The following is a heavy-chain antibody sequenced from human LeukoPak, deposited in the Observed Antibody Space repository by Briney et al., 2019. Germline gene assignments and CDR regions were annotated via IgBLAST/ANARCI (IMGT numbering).Heavy chain of an antibody. J-gene: IGHJ5*02. V-gene: IGHV4-39*01. CDR2: IYYSGST. D-gene: IGHD2-15*01. CDR3: ARGAGYCSGGSCPNWFDP. Sequence: SETLSLTCTVSGGSISSSSYYWGWIRQPPGKGLEWIGSIYYSGSTYYNPSPKSRVTISVDTSKNQFSLKLSSVTAADAAVYYCARGAGYCSGGSCPNWFDPWGQGTLVTVSS. CDR1: GGSISSSSYY.